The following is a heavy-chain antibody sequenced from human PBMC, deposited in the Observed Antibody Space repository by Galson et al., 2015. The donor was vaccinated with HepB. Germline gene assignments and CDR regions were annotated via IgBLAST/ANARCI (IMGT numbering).Heavy chain of an antibody. V-gene: IGHV3-30-3*01. CDR1: GFTFSSYA. CDR2: ISYDGSNK. Sequence: SLRLSCAASGFTFSSYAMHWVRQAPGEGLEWVAVISYDGSNKYYADSVKGRFTISRDNSKNTLYLQMDSLRAEDTAVYYCARAKYYDSSGLSGDAFDIWGQGTMVTVSS. D-gene: IGHD3-22*01. CDR3: ARAKYYDSSGLSGDAFDI. J-gene: IGHJ3*02.